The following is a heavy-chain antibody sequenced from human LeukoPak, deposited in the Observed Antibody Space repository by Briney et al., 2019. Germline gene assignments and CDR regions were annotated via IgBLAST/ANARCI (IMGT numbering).Heavy chain of an antibody. CDR2: IRYDGSNK. D-gene: IGHD2-15*01. Sequence: GGSLRLSCAASGFTFSSYGMHWVRQAPGKGLEWVAFIRYDGSNKYYADSVKGRFTISRDNSKNTLYLQMNSLRAEDTAVYYCAKESRRYCSGGSCHHGDYWSQGTLVTVSS. CDR3: AKESRRYCSGGSCHHGDY. J-gene: IGHJ4*02. CDR1: GFTFSSYG. V-gene: IGHV3-30*02.